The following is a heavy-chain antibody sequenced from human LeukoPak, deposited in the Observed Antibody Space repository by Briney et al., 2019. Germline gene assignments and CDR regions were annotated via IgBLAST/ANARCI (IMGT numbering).Heavy chain of an antibody. CDR3: ARRSGIAVAGAFDY. D-gene: IGHD6-19*01. CDR2: ISGSGDST. V-gene: IGHV3-23*01. J-gene: IGHJ4*02. Sequence: GGSLRLACAAAGFTFSNYAIRWVRQVPGKGLEWVSGISGSGDSTYYADSVKGRFTISRDNSKNTLYLQMNSLRAEDTAVYYCARRSGIAVAGAFDYWGQGTLVTVSS. CDR1: GFTFSNYA.